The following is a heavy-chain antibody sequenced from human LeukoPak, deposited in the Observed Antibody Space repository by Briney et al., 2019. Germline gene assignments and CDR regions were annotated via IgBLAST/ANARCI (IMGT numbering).Heavy chain of an antibody. Sequence: ASVKVSCKASGYTFTSNYIHWVRQAPGQGLEWMGMIYPRDGSTSYAQKFQGRVTVTRDTSTSTIHMELSGLRSEDTAVYYCAREGVGYDSSGYYYVGFDYWGQGTLVTVSS. D-gene: IGHD3-22*01. CDR3: AREGVGYDSSGYYYVGFDY. V-gene: IGHV1-46*01. CDR1: GYTFTSNY. J-gene: IGHJ4*02. CDR2: IYPRDGST.